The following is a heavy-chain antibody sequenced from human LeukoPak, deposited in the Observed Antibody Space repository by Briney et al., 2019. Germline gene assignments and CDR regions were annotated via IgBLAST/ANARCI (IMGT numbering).Heavy chain of an antibody. CDR3: ARGYRIVVVPAAIDWFDP. CDR2: INLCGST. D-gene: IGHD2-2*02. V-gene: IGHV4-34*01. CDR1: GGSLSGYY. J-gene: IGHJ5*02. Sequence: PSETLSLTCAVYGGSLSGYYWSWIRQPPRKGLGRVGEINLCGSTNYNQSLNRRVTISVDTSKNQFSMKLSSVTAADTAVYYCARGYRIVVVPAAIDWFDPWGQGTLVTVS.